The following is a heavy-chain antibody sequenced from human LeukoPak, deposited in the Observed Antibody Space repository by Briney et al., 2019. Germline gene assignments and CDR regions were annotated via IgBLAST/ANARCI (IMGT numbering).Heavy chain of an antibody. J-gene: IGHJ4*02. CDR3: ARVSSSLEGWCDY. D-gene: IGHD2-21*01. CDR2: VSHSGTT. V-gene: IGHV4-38-2*02. Sequence: PSETLSLTCTVSGYSISSGHYWGWIRQPLGKGLEFIGTVSHSGTTYYSPPLKSRVTISLDTSQNQFSLNLRSVTAADTAMYYCARVSSSLEGWCDYWGQGTLVTVSS. CDR1: GYSISSGHY.